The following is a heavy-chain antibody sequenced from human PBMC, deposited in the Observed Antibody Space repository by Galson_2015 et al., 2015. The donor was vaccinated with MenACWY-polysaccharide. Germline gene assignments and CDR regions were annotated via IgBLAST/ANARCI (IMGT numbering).Heavy chain of an antibody. CDR1: GYTFTSYG. D-gene: IGHD1-26*01. V-gene: IGHV1-18*03. CDR3: ARGGAIVGATGEPINDY. CDR2: ISAYNGNT. J-gene: IGHJ4*02. Sequence: SAKASCKASGYTFTSYGISWARPAPGQGLEWMGWISAYNGNTNYAQKLQGRVTMTTDTSTSTAYMELRSLRSDDMAVYYCARGGAIVGATGEPINDYWGQGTLVTVSS.